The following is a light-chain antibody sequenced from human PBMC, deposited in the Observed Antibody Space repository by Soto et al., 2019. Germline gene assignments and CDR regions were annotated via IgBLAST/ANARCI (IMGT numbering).Light chain of an antibody. J-gene: IGLJ1*01. CDR3: TSYTRSRTYV. Sequence: QSALTQPASVSGSPGQSITISCTGTGSDVGGYNYVSWYQQHPGKAPKLVIYDVTNRPSGVSNRFSGSKSGNTASLTISGLQAEDEADYYCTSYTRSRTYVFGPGTKLTVL. CDR2: DVT. CDR1: GSDVGGYNY. V-gene: IGLV2-14*03.